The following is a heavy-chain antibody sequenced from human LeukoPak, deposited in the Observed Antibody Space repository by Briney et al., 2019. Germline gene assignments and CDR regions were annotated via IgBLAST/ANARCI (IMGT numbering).Heavy chain of an antibody. CDR3: ASLTVTTGSGDY. D-gene: IGHD4-17*01. Sequence: ASVKVSCKASGYTFTGYYMHWVRQAPGQGLEWMGIINPSGGSTSYAQKFQGRVTMTRDMSTSTVYMELSSLRSEDTAVYYCASLTVTTGSGDYWGQGTLVTVSS. CDR2: INPSGGST. V-gene: IGHV1-46*01. J-gene: IGHJ4*02. CDR1: GYTFTGYY.